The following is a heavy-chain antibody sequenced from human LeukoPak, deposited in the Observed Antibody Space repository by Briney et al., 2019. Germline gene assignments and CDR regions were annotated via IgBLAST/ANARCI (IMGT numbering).Heavy chain of an antibody. V-gene: IGHV3-11*06. D-gene: IGHD2-15*01. CDR2: ISSSSSYT. CDR1: GFTFSSYA. Sequence: GGSLRLSCAASGFTFSSYAMSWIRQAPGKGLEWVSYISSSSSYTNYADSVKGRFTISRDNAKNSLYLQMNSLRAEDTAVHYCARDRVCSGGSCYSGFDYWGQGTLVTVSS. J-gene: IGHJ4*02. CDR3: ARDRVCSGGSCYSGFDY.